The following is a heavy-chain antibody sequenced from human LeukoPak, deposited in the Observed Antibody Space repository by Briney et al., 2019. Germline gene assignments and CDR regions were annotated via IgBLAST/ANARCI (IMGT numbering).Heavy chain of an antibody. CDR2: ISRRSSYI. CDR1: VFTLSRYS. J-gene: IGHJ3*02. Sequence: GGSLRLSCAASVFTLSRYSINWGRQTPGKGQEWASSISRRSSYINYADSVKGRFSSSGDVARISLYLQLNRLRGEYTAVYYCATARYGSSNYDNAVDIWGQGRLVTVS. D-gene: IGHD2-2*01. V-gene: IGHV3-21*01. CDR3: ATARYGSSNYDNAVDI.